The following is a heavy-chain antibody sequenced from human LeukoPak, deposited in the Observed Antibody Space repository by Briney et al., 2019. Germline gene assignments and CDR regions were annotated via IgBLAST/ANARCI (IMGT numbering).Heavy chain of an antibody. CDR3: ARLTFPNDAFDV. V-gene: IGHV3-21*01. D-gene: IGHD4/OR15-4a*01. CDR2: ISGSGSDI. CDR1: GFTFSTFS. Sequence: GGSLRLSCAASGFTFSTFSMNWVRQTPGKGLEWVSAISGSGSDIYYADSVKGRFTISRDNPKRSLYMQMNSLRAEDTAVYYCARLTFPNDAFDVWGQGTVVTVSS. J-gene: IGHJ3*01.